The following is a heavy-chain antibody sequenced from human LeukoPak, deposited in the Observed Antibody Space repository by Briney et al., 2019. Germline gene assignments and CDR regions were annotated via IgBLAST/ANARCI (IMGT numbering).Heavy chain of an antibody. V-gene: IGHV3-23*01. Sequence: PGGSLRLSCAASGFTFSSYVMTWVRQAPGKGLEWVSIISDSGGSTFYVDSVKGRFTISRDNSRNTLFLQMNSLRAEDTALYYCAIWGADHGCLYWGQGTLVTASS. J-gene: IGHJ4*02. CDR1: GFTFSSYV. CDR2: ISDSGGST. CDR3: AIWGADHGCLY. D-gene: IGHD3-16*01.